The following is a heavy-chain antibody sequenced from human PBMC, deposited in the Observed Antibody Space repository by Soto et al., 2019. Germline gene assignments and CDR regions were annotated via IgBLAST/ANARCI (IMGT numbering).Heavy chain of an antibody. D-gene: IGHD3-9*01. J-gene: IGHJ6*02. V-gene: IGHV1-18*01. CDR1: GYTFTSYG. CDR2: ISAYNGNT. Sequence: ASVKVSCKASGYTFTSYGISWVRQAPGQGLEWMGWISAYNGNTNYAQKLQGRVTMTTDTSTSTAYMELRSLRSDDTAVYYCASGTTYYDILTGYSPAPLTLPPRLGSDYGMDVWGQGTTVTVSS. CDR3: ASGTTYYDILTGYSPAPLTLPPRLGSDYGMDV.